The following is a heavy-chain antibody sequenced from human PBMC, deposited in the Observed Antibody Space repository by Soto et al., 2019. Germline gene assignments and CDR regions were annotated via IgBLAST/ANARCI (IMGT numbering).Heavy chain of an antibody. Sequence: GGSLRLSCVGSGFTFSTYSINWVRQAPGKGLEWVSSISSRSDIYYADSVKGRFTISRDNAKNSVSLQMNSLRAEDTAVYYCARRGWVRGDPEVYYYYGMDVWGQGTTVTVSS. D-gene: IGHD3-10*01. CDR1: GFTFSTYS. CDR3: ARRGWVRGDPEVYYYYGMDV. J-gene: IGHJ6*02. CDR2: ISSRSDI. V-gene: IGHV3-21*01.